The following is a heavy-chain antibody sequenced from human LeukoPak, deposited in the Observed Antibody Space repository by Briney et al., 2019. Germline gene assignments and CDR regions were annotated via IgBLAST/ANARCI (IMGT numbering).Heavy chain of an antibody. V-gene: IGHV4-30-4*01. J-gene: IGHJ4*02. D-gene: IGHD3-22*01. CDR1: GGSISSGGYY. CDR3: ARGPDYYDSRGPSFDY. CDR2: IYYSGST. Sequence: PSETLSLTCTVSGGSISSGGYYWSWIRQPPGKGLEWIGYIYYSGSTYYNPSLKSRVTISVDTSKNQFSLKLSSVTAADTAVYYCARGPDYYDSRGPSFDYWGQGTLVTVSS.